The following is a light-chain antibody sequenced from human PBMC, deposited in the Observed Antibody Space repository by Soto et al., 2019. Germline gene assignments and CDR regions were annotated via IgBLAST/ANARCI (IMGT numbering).Light chain of an antibody. CDR3: WSYAVGRAYV. J-gene: IGLJ1*01. V-gene: IGLV2-23*01. CDR1: SSDVGNYNL. CDR2: DDT. Sequence: QCALTQPASVSAPPGESATISCTGSSSDVGNYNLVSWYQQHQRKAPNLIIYDDTKWASGVSNRFSGSKSGNTAYLTISGLHAEDEADYYCWSYAVGRAYVFGTGTKVTVL.